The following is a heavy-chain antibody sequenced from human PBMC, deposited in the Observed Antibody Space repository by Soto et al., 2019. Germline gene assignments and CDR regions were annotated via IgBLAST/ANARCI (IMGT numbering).Heavy chain of an antibody. V-gene: IGHV1-24*01. J-gene: IGHJ3*02. CDR1: GFLLSELS. CDR3: ATVCLTGISDASDI. Sequence: ASVKVSCKGFGFLLSELSMHWVRQAPGKGLEWMGGFDPAHGERVSAQQLQGRVTVSEDTSTDTAYMEMSSLRSEDSAVYYCATVCLTGISDASDIWG. CDR2: FDPAHGER.